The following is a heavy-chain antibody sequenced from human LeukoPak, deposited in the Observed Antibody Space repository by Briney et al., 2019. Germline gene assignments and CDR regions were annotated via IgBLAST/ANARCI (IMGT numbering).Heavy chain of an antibody. CDR3: STFDY. Sequence: GGSLRLSCAASGFTFSSYAMHWVRQAPGKGLEWVSYIYSSGTTKSYADSVKGRFTISRDNANNFLYLQMNSLRAEDTAVYYCSTFDYWGQGTMVTVSS. CDR2: IYSSGTTK. V-gene: IGHV3-48*03. J-gene: IGHJ3*01. CDR1: GFTFSSYA.